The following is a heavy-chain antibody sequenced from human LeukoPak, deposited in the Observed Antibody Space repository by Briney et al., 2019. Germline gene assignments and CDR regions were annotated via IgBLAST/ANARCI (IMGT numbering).Heavy chain of an antibody. CDR1: GFTVSSNY. D-gene: IGHD3-16*01. CDR2: IYSDGST. J-gene: IGHJ3*02. Sequence: GGSLRLSCAASGFTVSSNYMSWVRQVPGKGLEWVSVIYSDGSTYYGDSVKGRLTISRDNSKNTLFLQMNSLRGEDTAVYYCARGRAITFGGVMLGAFDIWGQGTTVTVSS. CDR3: ARGRAITFGGVMLGAFDI. V-gene: IGHV3-66*01.